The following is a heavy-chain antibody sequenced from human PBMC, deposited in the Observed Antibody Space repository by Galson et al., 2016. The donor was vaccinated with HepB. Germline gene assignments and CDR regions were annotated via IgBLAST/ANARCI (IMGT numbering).Heavy chain of an antibody. CDR3: AKSDCSSTSCFPDY. CDR1: GFTFGHYA. D-gene: IGHD2-2*01. Sequence: SLRLSCAASGFTFGHYAMHWVRQAPGKGLEWVSGISWNSDSIGYADSVKGRFTISRDNAKNSLYLQMNSLRAEDMALYHCAKSDCSSTSCFPDYWGQGTLVTVSS. J-gene: IGHJ4*02. CDR2: ISWNSDSI. V-gene: IGHV3-9*03.